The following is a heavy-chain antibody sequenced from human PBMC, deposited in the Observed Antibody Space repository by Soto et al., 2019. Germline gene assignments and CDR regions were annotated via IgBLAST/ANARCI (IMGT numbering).Heavy chain of an antibody. J-gene: IGHJ6*03. CDR2: IYYSGST. CDR1: GGSISSYY. CDR3: ARVKATPYYYYTDV. V-gene: IGHV4-59*01. Sequence: SETLSLTCTVSGGSISSYYWSWIRQPPGKGLEWIGYIYYSGSTNYNPSLKSRVTISVDTSKNQFSLKLSSVTAADTAVYYCARVKATPYYYYTDVWGKGTTVTVSS.